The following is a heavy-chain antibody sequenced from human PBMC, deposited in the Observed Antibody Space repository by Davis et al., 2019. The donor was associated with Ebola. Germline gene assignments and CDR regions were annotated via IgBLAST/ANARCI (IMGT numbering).Heavy chain of an antibody. V-gene: IGHV1-46*01. CDR2: INPSCGST. CDR1: AYTFTSYY. CDR3: ARAGYDLWSGYPIDY. D-gene: IGHD3-3*01. J-gene: IGHJ4*02. Sequence: AASVKVSCKASAYTFTSYYMHWVRQAPGQGLEWMGIINPSCGSTSYAQKFQGRVTMTRDTSTSTVYMELSSLRSEDTAVYYCARAGYDLWSGYPIDYWGQGTLVTVSS.